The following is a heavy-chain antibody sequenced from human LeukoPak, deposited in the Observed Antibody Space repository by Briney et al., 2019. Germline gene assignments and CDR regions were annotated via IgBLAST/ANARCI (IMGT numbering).Heavy chain of an antibody. CDR3: VVVVEPPGSGGFDV. Sequence: PGGSLRLSCAASGFTFGNSWVHWVRQPPGKGLVWVSLINADGSTTTYADSVKGRFTISRDNARNTVSLQMSSLTIEDTAVYYCVVVVEPPGSGGFDVWGQGTMITVSS. CDR1: GFTFGNSW. D-gene: IGHD1-14*01. J-gene: IGHJ3*01. CDR2: INADGSTT. V-gene: IGHV3-74*03.